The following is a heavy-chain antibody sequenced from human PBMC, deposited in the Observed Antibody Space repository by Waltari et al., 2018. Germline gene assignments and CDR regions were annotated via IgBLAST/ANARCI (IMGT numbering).Heavy chain of an antibody. D-gene: IGHD3-10*01. CDR3: ARDSRGPGV. V-gene: IGHV3-33*01. CDR2: IRYDGSKK. J-gene: IGHJ6*02. Sequence: QVQLVASGGGVVQTGWSLRLSCAVSGFIFSNYCMHVVRQAPGKGLEWVAVIRYDGSKKYYGDPVEGRFIISRDNSKNILYLQMNSLRVEDTAVYYCARDSRGPGVWGPGTTVIVSS. CDR1: GFIFSNYC.